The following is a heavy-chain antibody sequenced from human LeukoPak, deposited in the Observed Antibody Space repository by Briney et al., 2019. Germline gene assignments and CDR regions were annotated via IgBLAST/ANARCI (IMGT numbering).Heavy chain of an antibody. CDR2: IWYDGSNK. J-gene: IGHJ4*02. D-gene: IGHD2-15*01. Sequence: GRSLRLSCAASGFIFSSYGMHWVRQAPGKGLEWVAVIWYDGSNKYYADSVKGRFTISRDNSKNTLYLQMNSLRAEDTAVYYCAKDRSFRFDLGSGFDYWGQGTLVTVSS. CDR1: GFIFSSYG. CDR3: AKDRSFRFDLGSGFDY. V-gene: IGHV3-33*06.